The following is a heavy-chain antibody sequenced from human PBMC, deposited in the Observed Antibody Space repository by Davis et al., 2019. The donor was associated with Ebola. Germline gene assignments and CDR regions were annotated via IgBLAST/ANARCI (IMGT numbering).Heavy chain of an antibody. V-gene: IGHV3-11*05. Sequence: GESLKISCAASGFTFSDYYMSWIRQAPGKGLEWVSYISSSSSYTNYADSVKGRFTISRDNSKNTLYLQMNSLRAEDTAVYYCARERITMVRGVIITMRYFDYWGQGTLVTVSS. CDR2: ISSSSSYT. CDR1: GFTFSDYY. J-gene: IGHJ4*02. D-gene: IGHD3-10*01. CDR3: ARERITMVRGVIITMRYFDY.